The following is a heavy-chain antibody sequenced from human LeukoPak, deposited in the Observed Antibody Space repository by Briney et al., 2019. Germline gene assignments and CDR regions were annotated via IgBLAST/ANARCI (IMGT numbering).Heavy chain of an antibody. CDR3: ARSSSCWSPFDY. J-gene: IGHJ4*02. CDR2: IYYSGST. Sequence: SETLSLTCTVSGGSISSYYWSWIRQPPGKGLEWIGYIYYSGSTNYNPSPMSRVTISVDTSKNQFSLKLSSVTAADTAVYYCARSSSCWSPFDYWGQGTLVTVSS. D-gene: IGHD6-13*01. V-gene: IGHV4-59*01. CDR1: GGSISSYY.